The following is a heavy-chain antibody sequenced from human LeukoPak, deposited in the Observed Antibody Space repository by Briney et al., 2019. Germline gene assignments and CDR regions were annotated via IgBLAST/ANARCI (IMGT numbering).Heavy chain of an antibody. V-gene: IGHV3-33*01. Sequence: PGRSLRLSCAASGFTFNSHGMHWVRQAPGKGLEWVAVIWYDGSNKYYADSVKGRFTISRDNSKNTLYLQMNSLRAEDTAVYYCARSSDSSGYDAFDIWGQGTMVTVSS. CDR2: IWYDGSNK. D-gene: IGHD3-22*01. CDR1: GFTFNSHG. J-gene: IGHJ3*02. CDR3: ARSSDSSGYDAFDI.